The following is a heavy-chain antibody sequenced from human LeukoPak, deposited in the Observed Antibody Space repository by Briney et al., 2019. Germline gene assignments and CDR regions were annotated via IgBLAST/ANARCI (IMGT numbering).Heavy chain of an antibody. V-gene: IGHV1-18*01. CDR2: ISAYNGNT. D-gene: IGHD4-17*01. CDR3: AREAFRTTVISYYSYGMDV. J-gene: IGHJ6*02. Sequence: ASVKVSCKASGYTFTSYGISWVRQAPGQGLEWMGWISAYNGNTNYAQKLQGRVTMTTDTSTSTAYMELRSLRSDDTAVYYCAREAFRTTVISYYSYGMDVWGQGTTVTVSS. CDR1: GYTFTSYG.